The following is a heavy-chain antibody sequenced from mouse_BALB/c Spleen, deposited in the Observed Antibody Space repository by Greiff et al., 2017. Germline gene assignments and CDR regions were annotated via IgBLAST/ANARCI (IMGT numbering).Heavy chain of an antibody. CDR3: ARGYGNPYYAMDY. CDR2: ISSGSSTI. Sequence: EVKLEESGGGLVQPGGSRKLSCAASGFTFSSFGMHWVRQAPEKGLEWVAYISSGSSTIYYADTVKGRFTISRDNPKNTLFLQMTSLRSEDTAMYYCARGYGNPYYAMDYWGQGTSVTVSS. V-gene: IGHV5-17*02. J-gene: IGHJ4*01. CDR1: GFTFSSFG. D-gene: IGHD2-10*02.